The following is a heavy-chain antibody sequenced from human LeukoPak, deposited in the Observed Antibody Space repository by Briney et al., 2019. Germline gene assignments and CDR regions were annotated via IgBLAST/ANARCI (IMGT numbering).Heavy chain of an antibody. CDR2: ITASGDRT. J-gene: IGHJ4*02. Sequence: GGSLRLSCAASGFTFSDYVMIWVRQAPGKGLEWVSGITASGDRTFYGDSVRGRFTMSRDNSKNTVYLQMNSLRAEDTAVYYCAKDFPYYYDTSGYYQDSWGQGTLVTVSS. CDR1: GFTFSDYV. D-gene: IGHD3-22*01. CDR3: AKDFPYYYDTSGYYQDS. V-gene: IGHV3-23*01.